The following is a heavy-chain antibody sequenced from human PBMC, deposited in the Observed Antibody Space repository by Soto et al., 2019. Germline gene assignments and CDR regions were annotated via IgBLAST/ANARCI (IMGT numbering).Heavy chain of an antibody. D-gene: IGHD3-22*01. Sequence: GGSLRLSCAASGFTFSSYLMSWVRQSPGKGLEWVANIKQDGSEKYYVDSVKGRFTISRDNAKNSLYLQMNSLRAEDTAVYYCARKVTMIVVVIADWYFDLWGRGTLVTVSS. CDR2: IKQDGSEK. V-gene: IGHV3-7*03. J-gene: IGHJ2*01. CDR1: GFTFSSYL. CDR3: ARKVTMIVVVIADWYFDL.